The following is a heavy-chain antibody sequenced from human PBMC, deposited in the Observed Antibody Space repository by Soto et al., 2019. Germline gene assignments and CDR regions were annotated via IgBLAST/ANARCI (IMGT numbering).Heavy chain of an antibody. CDR2: ISYDGSNK. D-gene: IGHD2-15*01. J-gene: IGHJ4*02. Sequence: GGSLRLSCAASGFTFSSYGMHWVRQAPGKGLEWVAVISYDGSNKYYADSVKGRFTISRDNSKNTLYLQMNSLRAEDTAVYYCAKDYTGKVADVAATLISCWGQGTLVTVSS. CDR1: GFTFSSYG. V-gene: IGHV3-30*18. CDR3: AKDYTGKVADVAATLISC.